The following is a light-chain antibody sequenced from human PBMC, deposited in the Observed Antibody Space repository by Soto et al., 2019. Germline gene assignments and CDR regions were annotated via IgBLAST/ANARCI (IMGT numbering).Light chain of an antibody. Sequence: DIQMTQSPSSLSASVGDRVTITCRASQSISSYLNWYQQKPGKAPKLLIYAASSLQSGVPSRFSGSGSETDFTLTISSLQPEDFATYYCQQSYSRRFGQGTKVEIK. J-gene: IGKJ1*01. CDR3: QQSYSRR. CDR1: QSISSY. V-gene: IGKV1-39*01. CDR2: AAS.